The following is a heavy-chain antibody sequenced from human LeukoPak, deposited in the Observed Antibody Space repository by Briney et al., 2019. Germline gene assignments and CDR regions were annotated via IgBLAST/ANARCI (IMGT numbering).Heavy chain of an antibody. D-gene: IGHD3-10*01. Sequence: PGGSLRLSCAASGFTFSSYSMNWVRQAPGKGLEWVSYISSSSSTIYYADSVKGRFTISRDNAKNSLYLQMNSLRAEDTAVYYCAREGSGSGVDYWGQGTLVTDSS. CDR3: AREGSGSGVDY. V-gene: IGHV3-48*01. CDR2: ISSSSSTI. J-gene: IGHJ4*02. CDR1: GFTFSSYS.